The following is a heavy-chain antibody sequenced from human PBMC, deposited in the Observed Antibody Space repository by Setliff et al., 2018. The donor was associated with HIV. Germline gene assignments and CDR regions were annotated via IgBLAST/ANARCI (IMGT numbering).Heavy chain of an antibody. D-gene: IGHD1-26*01. CDR1: GGSISSYY. CDR3: ARLYAPGIVGATNYFDY. CDR2: IYYSGST. J-gene: IGHJ4*02. V-gene: IGHV4-59*08. Sequence: SETLSLTCTVSGGSISSYYWSWIRQPPGKGLEWIGYIYYSGSTNYNPSLKSRVTISVDTSKNQFSLKLSSVTAADTAVYYCARLYAPGIVGATNYFDYWGQGTLVTVSS.